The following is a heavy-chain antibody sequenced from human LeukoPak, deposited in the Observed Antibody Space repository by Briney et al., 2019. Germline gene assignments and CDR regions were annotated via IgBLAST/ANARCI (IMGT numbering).Heavy chain of an antibody. CDR3: AKDLADIVVVPAAPFDY. D-gene: IGHD2-2*01. CDR1: GFTFSSYG. Sequence: GGCLRLSCAASGFTFSSYGMHWVRQAPGKGLEWVAVISYDGSNKYYADSVKGRFTISRDNSKNTLYLQMNSLRAEDTAVYYCAKDLADIVVVPAAPFDYWGQGTLVTVSS. CDR2: ISYDGSNK. J-gene: IGHJ4*02. V-gene: IGHV3-30*18.